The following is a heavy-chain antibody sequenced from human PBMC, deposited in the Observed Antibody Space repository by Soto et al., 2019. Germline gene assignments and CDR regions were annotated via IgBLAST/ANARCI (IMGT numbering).Heavy chain of an antibody. D-gene: IGHD4-17*01. Sequence: QVQLVQSGAEVKKPGSSVKVSCKASGGTFSSYAISWVRQAPGQGLEWMGGIIPIFGTANYAQKFQGRVTXTXDXXTSPAYRELRSLSSEDTAVYYRAGAPSYGDAHLARRGQGPLVPVSS. J-gene: IGHJ4*02. CDR1: GGTFSSYA. CDR2: IIPIFGTA. V-gene: IGHV1-69*05. CDR3: AGAPSYGDAHLAR.